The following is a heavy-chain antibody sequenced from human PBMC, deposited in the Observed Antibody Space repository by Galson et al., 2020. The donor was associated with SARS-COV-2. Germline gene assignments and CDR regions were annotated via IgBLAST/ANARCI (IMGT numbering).Heavy chain of an antibody. V-gene: IGHV3-48*04. CDR3: ARERLEY. D-gene: IGHD1-1*01. CDR2: IRSSSGTI. CDR1: GFTLSSYT. Sequence: GGSLRLPCAASGFTLSSYTMNWVRQAPVKGLELVAYIRSSSGTIYYADSVKGRFTIARDNAKTARSLQLNSLGVEDTAVYYCARERLEYWGQGTLFTVSS. J-gene: IGHJ4*02.